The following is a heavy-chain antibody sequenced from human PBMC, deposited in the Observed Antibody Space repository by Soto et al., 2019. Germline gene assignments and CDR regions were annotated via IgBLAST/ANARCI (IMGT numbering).Heavy chain of an antibody. Sequence: SVKVSCKASGGTFSSYAISWGRQAPGQGLEWMGGIIPIFGTANYAQKFQGRVTITADESTSTAYLELSSLRSEDTAVYYCARVDCSPSNCYNLYYGRDVWGQGTTVTVSS. CDR1: GGTFSSYA. D-gene: IGHD2-2*02. CDR2: IIPIFGTA. V-gene: IGHV1-69*13. CDR3: ARVDCSPSNCYNLYYGRDV. J-gene: IGHJ6*02.